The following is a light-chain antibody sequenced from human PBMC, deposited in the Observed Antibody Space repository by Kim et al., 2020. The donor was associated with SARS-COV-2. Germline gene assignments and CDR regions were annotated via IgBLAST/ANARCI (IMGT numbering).Light chain of an antibody. CDR2: DVS. CDR3: SSYTISSTLMV. CDR1: SSDVGGYNY. J-gene: IGLJ2*01. Sequence: QSITISCTGTSSDVGGYNYVSWYQQHPGKAPKLMIYDVSNRPSGVSNRFSGSKSGNTASLTISGLQAEDEADYYCSSYTISSTLMVFGGGTQLT. V-gene: IGLV2-14*03.